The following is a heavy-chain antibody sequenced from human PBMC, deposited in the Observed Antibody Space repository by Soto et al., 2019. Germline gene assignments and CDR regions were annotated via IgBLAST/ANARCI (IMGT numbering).Heavy chain of an antibody. CDR3: ARGVGYCSVGSCYNWFDP. CDR1: GFTFSAYG. J-gene: IGHJ5*02. V-gene: IGHV3-30*03. D-gene: IGHD2-15*01. CDR2: ISYAESNK. Sequence: PGGSLRLSCAASGFTFSAYGMHWVRQAPGKGLEWVAVISYAESNKYYADSVKGRFTISRDNVRNSLSLQMNSLGAEDTAVYYCARGVGYCSVGSCYNWFDPWGQGTLVTVSS.